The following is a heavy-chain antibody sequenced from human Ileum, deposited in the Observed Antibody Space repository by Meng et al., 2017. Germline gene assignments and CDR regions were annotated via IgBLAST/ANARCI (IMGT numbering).Heavy chain of an antibody. D-gene: IGHD6-19*01. V-gene: IGHV3-7*01. J-gene: IGHJ4*02. Sequence: GESLKISCAASGFTLSSSWMSWVRQAPGKGLEWVANIKQDGSEENYVDSVKGRFTISRDNAKNSLYLQMNSLRTEDTAVYYCLRGGWLSESRGQGTLVTVSS. CDR1: GFTLSSSW. CDR3: LRGGWLSES. CDR2: IKQDGSEE.